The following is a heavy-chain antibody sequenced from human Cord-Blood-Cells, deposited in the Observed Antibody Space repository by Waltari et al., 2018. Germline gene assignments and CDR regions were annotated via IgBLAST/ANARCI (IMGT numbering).Heavy chain of an antibody. J-gene: IGHJ4*02. CDR1: GGSLSSRSYS. CDR2: IYYSGST. Sequence: QLQLKESGPGLVQPSETLSLTCIFSGGSLSSRSYSWGWIRQPPGKGLEWIGSIYYSGSTYYNPSLKSRVTISVDTSKNQFSLKLSSVTAADTAVYYCARLWYFDYWGQGTLVTVSS. CDR3: ARLWYFDY. V-gene: IGHV4-39*01.